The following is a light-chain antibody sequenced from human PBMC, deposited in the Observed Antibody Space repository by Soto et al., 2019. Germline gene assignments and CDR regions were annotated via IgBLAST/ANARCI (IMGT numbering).Light chain of an antibody. CDR1: QSISSW. V-gene: IGKV1-5*03. CDR2: KAS. CDR3: QHYNSYTIT. J-gene: IGKJ5*01. Sequence: DIQMTQSPSTLSASVGDRVTITCRASQSISSWLAWYQQKPGKAPKLLIYKASSLESGVPLRFSGSGSGTEFTLTISSLQPDDFATDYCQHYNSYTITGGQGKRREIK.